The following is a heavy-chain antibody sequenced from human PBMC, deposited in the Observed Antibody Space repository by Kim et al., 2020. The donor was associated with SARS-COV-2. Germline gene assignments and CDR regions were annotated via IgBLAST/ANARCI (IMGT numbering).Heavy chain of an antibody. D-gene: IGHD3-10*01. Sequence: SETLSLTCAVYGGSFSGYYWSWIRQPPGKGLEWIGEINHSGSTNYNPSLKSRVTISVDTSKNQFSLKLSSVTAADTAVYYCARGAGITMVRGVINWFDP. CDR3: ARGAGITMVRGVINWFDP. V-gene: IGHV4-34*01. CDR1: GGSFSGYY. J-gene: IGHJ5*02. CDR2: INHSGST.